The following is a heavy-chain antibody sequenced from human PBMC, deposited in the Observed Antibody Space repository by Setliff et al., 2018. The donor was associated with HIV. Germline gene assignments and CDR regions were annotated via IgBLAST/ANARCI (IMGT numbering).Heavy chain of an antibody. J-gene: IGHJ4*02. Sequence: SETLSLTCAVSGYAISSGYYWGWIRRPPGKGLEWIGSIYSRGSTYYNPSLKSRVTISVDTSKNQFSLKLSSVTAADTAVYYCARELLRSWDGSENSYKPYYFDYWGQGTLVTVSS. CDR1: GYAISSGYY. CDR3: ARELLRSWDGSENSYKPYYFDY. V-gene: IGHV4-38-2*02. CDR2: IYSRGST. D-gene: IGHD3-10*01.